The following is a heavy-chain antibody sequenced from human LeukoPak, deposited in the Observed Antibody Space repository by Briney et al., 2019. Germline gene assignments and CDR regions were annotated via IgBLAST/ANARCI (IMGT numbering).Heavy chain of an antibody. CDR3: ATRKVGARPFDY. CDR1: GYTFTSYD. CDR2: MNPNSGNT. Sequence: GASVKVSCKASGYTFTSYDINWVRQATGQGLEWMGWMNPNSGNTGYAQKFQGRVTITRNTSISTAYMELSSLRSEDTAVYYCATRKVGARPFDYWGRGALVTVSS. J-gene: IGHJ4*02. V-gene: IGHV1-8*03. D-gene: IGHD1-26*01.